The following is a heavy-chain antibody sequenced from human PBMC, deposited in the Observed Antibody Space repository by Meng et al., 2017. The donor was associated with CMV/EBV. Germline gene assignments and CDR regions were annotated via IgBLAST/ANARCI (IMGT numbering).Heavy chain of an antibody. CDR3: AREAGDYGMDV. CDR1: GFTFSNYW. Sequence: GESLKISCAASGFTFSNYWMHWVRQAPGKGLLWVSRIYSDGSGTSYADSVKGRFTISRDNTKNTLFLQMNSLRAEDTAVYYCAREAGDYGMDVWGQGTTVTVSS. D-gene: IGHD3-10*01. J-gene: IGHJ6*02. CDR2: IYSDGSGT. V-gene: IGHV3-74*01.